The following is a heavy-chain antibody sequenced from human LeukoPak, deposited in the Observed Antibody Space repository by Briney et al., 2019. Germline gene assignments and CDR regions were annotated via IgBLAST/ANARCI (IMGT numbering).Heavy chain of an antibody. CDR3: ARDFALVGALYYYYGMDV. CDR2: ISSSSSTI. Sequence: GGSLRLSCAASGFTFSSYSMNWVRQAPEKGLEWVSYISSSSSTIYYADSVKGRFTISRDNAKNSLYLQMNSLRDEDTAVYYCARDFALVGALYYYYGMDVWGQGTTVTVSS. J-gene: IGHJ6*02. CDR1: GFTFSSYS. V-gene: IGHV3-48*02. D-gene: IGHD1-26*01.